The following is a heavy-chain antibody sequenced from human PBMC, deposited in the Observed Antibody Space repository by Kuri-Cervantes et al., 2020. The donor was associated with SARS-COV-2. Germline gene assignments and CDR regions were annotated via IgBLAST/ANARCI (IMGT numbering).Heavy chain of an antibody. CDR1: RGSISSSSYY. D-gene: IGHD3-3*01. J-gene: IGHJ6*03. CDR3: ARQYVLRHLEWSREMRSTYYMDV. CDR2: IYYTGNT. V-gene: IGHV4-39*01. Sequence: ESLKISCTVSRGSISSSSYYWGWIRQPPGKGLEWIGSIYYTGNTYYNPSLYSRVTMSVNTSKNQFSLKVSSVTAADTAVYYCARQYVLRHLEWSREMRSTYYMDVWGKGTTVTVSS.